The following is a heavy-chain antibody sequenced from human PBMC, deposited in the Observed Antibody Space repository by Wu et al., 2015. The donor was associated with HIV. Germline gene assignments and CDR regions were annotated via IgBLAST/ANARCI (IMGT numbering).Heavy chain of an antibody. CDR1: GYTFSTSD. CDR2: MNPSSGNT. CDR3: ARDNIATVTNYHYYNGMDV. J-gene: IGHJ6*02. V-gene: IGHV1-8*01. Sequence: QVHLVQSGAEVKKPGASVKVSCKASGYTFSTSDINWVRQAPGQGLEWMGWMNPSSGNTGDAEKFEDRLAMTRDISTSTAYMELSGLRSDDTAVYYCARDNIATVTNYHYYNGMDVWGQGTTVTVSS. D-gene: IGHD4-11*01.